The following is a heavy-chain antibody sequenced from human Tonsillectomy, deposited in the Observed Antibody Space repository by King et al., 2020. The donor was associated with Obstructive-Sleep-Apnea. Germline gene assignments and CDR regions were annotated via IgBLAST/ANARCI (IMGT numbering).Heavy chain of an antibody. D-gene: IGHD5-12*01. J-gene: IGHJ4*02. CDR3: TTDGIIATTFDY. CDR1: GFTVNNAW. Sequence: QLVQSGGGLVKPGGSLRLSCAASGFTVNNAWMSWVRQASGKGLEWVGRIKSKTDGGTTDFAAPVKGRFTNSRDDSKNTLYLQMNSLKTEDTAVYYCTTDGIIATTFDYWGQGTLVTVSS. V-gene: IGHV3-15*01. CDR2: IKSKTDGGTT.